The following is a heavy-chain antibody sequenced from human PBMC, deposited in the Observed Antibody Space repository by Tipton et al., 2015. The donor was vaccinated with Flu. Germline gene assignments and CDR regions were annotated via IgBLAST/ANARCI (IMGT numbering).Heavy chain of an antibody. CDR1: GFMFSSFW. D-gene: IGHD4-17*01. Sequence: SLRLSCEGSGFMFSSFWMGWVRQAPGKGLEWVASIKHDGGEVKYVDSVKGRFTISRDNAKNSVFLQMKSLRVEDTALYFCVRDRYGKGFDYWGQGTKVTVSS. J-gene: IGHJ4*02. V-gene: IGHV3-7*01. CDR2: IKHDGGEV. CDR3: VRDRYGKGFDY.